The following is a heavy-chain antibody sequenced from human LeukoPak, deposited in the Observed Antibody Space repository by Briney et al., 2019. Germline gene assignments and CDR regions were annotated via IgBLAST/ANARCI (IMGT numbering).Heavy chain of an antibody. CDR1: GFTFSRNG. CDR3: GRDRRGYNSDY. V-gene: IGHV3-33*01. J-gene: IGHJ4*02. D-gene: IGHD3-22*01. Sequence: GRSLRLSCTASGFTFSRNGKHWVRQAPGKGLEWVALIWYDGTADYYADSVKGRFTISRDNSKNTLYLQMNSLRAEDTAVYYCGRDRRGYNSDYWGQGTLVTVSS. CDR2: IWYDGTAD.